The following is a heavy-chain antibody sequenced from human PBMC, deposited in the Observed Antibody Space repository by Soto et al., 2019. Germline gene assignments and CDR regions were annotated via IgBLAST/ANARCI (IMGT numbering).Heavy chain of an antibody. Sequence: QVQLVQSGPEVKKPGASVKVSCEASGYTITTSGISWVRQAPGQGLEWMGWISTYNGDTNSAQKFQGRVTMTADTSXCTVYMEVMSLKSDDTAVYYCARQGSWPYYYYGLDVWGQGTTVTVSS. CDR3: ARQGSWPYYYYGLDV. D-gene: IGHD1-26*01. CDR2: ISTYNGDT. J-gene: IGHJ6*02. V-gene: IGHV1-18*01. CDR1: GYTITTSG.